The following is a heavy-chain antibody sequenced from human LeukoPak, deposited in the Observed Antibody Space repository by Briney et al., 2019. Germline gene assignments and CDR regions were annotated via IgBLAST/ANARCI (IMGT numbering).Heavy chain of an antibody. CDR3: ARDPGYCSGGSCSDYYYYGMDV. D-gene: IGHD2-15*01. Sequence: SETLSLTCTVSGGSISSYYWSWIRQPPGKGLEWIGYIYYSGSTNYNPSLKSRVTISVDTSKNQFSLKQSSVTAADTAVYYCARDPGYCSGGSCSDYYYYGMDVWGKGTTVTVSS. CDR1: GGSISSYY. V-gene: IGHV4-59*01. J-gene: IGHJ6*04. CDR2: IYYSGST.